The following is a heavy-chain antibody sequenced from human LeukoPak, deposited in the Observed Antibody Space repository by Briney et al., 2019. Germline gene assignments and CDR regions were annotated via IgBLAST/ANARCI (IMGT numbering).Heavy chain of an antibody. V-gene: IGHV1-18*01. D-gene: IGHD2-2*01. CDR2: ISAYNGNT. J-gene: IGHJ4*02. CDR1: GYTFTSYG. CDR3: ARDSSYCSSTSCTTGNIDY. Sequence: GASVKVSCKASGYTFTSYGISWVRQTPGQGLEWMGWISAYNGNTNYAQKLQGRVTMTTDTSTSTAYMELRSLRSDDTAVYYCARDSSYCSSTSCTTGNIDYWGEGTLVSVSS.